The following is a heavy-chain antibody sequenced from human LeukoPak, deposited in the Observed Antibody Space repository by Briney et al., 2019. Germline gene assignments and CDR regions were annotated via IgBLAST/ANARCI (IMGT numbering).Heavy chain of an antibody. Sequence: GGSLRLSCAASGFTFSTYAMSWVRQAPGKGLEWVSAISGSGGSTYYADSVKGRFTISRDNSKNTLYLQMNSLRAEDTAVYYCAKDVMERDGLDAFDIWGQGTMVTVSS. CDR3: AKDVMERDGLDAFDI. D-gene: IGHD1-1*01. J-gene: IGHJ3*02. CDR1: GFTFSTYA. V-gene: IGHV3-23*01. CDR2: ISGSGGST.